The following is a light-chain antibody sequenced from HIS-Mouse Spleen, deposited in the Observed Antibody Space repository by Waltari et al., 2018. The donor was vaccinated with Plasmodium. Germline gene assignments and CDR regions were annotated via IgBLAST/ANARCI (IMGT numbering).Light chain of an antibody. Sequence: SYVLTQPPSVSVAPGQTARITCGGNNIGSKSVHWDQPQPGQGTVLVVNDESARPSWIPERFSGSNSGNTATLTISRFEAGDEADYYCQVWDSSSDHYVFGTGTKVTVL. CDR1: NIGSKS. CDR3: QVWDSSSDHYV. CDR2: DES. J-gene: IGLJ1*01. V-gene: IGLV3-21*02.